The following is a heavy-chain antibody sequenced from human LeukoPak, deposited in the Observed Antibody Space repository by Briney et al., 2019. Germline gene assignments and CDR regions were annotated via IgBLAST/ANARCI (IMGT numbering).Heavy chain of an antibody. J-gene: IGHJ3*02. CDR3: ARDRDVGNAFDM. CDR2: MYIDENDK. D-gene: IGHD5-24*01. V-gene: IGHV3-30*02. CDR1: AFSFSSHG. Sequence: GGSLRLSCAASAFSFSSHGIYWVRQAPGKGLEWVAFMYIDENDKNYADSVKVRFTISRDNSKNTLYLQMNSLRAEDTAVYYCARDRDVGNAFDMWGQGTVVTVSS.